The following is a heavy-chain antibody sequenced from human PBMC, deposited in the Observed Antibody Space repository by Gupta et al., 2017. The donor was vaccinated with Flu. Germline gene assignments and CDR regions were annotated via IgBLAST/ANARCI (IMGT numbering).Heavy chain of an antibody. CDR3: ARTSPLYDSSGYYHPFDY. V-gene: IGHV3-33*01. CDR1: GFTFSSYG. CDR2: IWYDGSNK. J-gene: IGHJ4*02. Sequence: QVQLVESGGGVVQPGRSLRLSCAASGFTFSSYGMHWVRQAPGKGLEWVAVIWYDGSNKYYADSVKGRVTISRDNSKNTLYMQMNSLRAEDTAVYYCARTSPLYDSSGYYHPFDYWGQGTLVTVSS. D-gene: IGHD3-22*01.